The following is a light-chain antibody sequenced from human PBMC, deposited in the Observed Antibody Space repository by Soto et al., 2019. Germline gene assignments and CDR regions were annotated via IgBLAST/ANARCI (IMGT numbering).Light chain of an antibody. CDR3: HQYNTYPIT. Sequence: DIQMTQSPSSLSASVGDRVTITCRASQSISSWLAWYQQKAGKAPKLLISDASTLEGGVPSRFSGSGSGTEFTLTISSPQPDDFATYYCHQYNTYPITFGQGTRLEN. V-gene: IGKV1-5*01. CDR2: DAS. CDR1: QSISSW. J-gene: IGKJ5*01.